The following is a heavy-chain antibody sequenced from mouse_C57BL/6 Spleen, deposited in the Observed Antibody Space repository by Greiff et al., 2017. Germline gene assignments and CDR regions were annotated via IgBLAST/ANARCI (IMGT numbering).Heavy chain of an antibody. D-gene: IGHD2-2*01. Sequence: DVHLVESGGGLVQPKGSLKLSCAASGFSFNTYAMNWVRQAPGKGLEWVARIRSKSNNYATYYADSVKDRFTISRDDSESMLYLQMNNLKTEDTAMYYCVRDGYDLRRFDYWGQGTTLTVSS. V-gene: IGHV10-1*01. CDR3: VRDGYDLRRFDY. CDR1: GFSFNTYA. CDR2: IRSKSNNYAT. J-gene: IGHJ2*01.